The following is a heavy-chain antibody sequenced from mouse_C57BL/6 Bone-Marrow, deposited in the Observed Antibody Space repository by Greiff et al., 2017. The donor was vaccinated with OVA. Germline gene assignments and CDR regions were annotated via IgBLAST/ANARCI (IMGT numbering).Heavy chain of an antibody. CDR3: TVYYDYVQFAY. J-gene: IGHJ3*01. V-gene: IGHV14-4*01. D-gene: IGHD2-4*01. CDR2: IDPENGDT. CDR1: GFNIKDDY. Sequence: EVQLKQSGAELVRPGASVKLSCTASGFNIKDDYMHWVKQRPEQGLEWIGWIDPENGDTEYASKFQGKATITADTSSNTAYLQLSSLTSEDTAVYYCTVYYDYVQFAYWGQGTLVTVSA.